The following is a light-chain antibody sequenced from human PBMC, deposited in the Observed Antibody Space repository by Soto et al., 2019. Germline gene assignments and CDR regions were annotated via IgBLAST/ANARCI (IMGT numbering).Light chain of an antibody. CDR1: QSVRSSH. Sequence: EIVLTQSPGTLSLSPGERATLSCRTSQSVRSSHLAWYQQKPGQAPRLLIYDASNRATGIPARFSGSGSGTDFTLTISSLEPEDFAVYYCQQRSNWPPTFGGGTKVEIK. V-gene: IGKV3-11*01. CDR3: QQRSNWPPT. J-gene: IGKJ4*01. CDR2: DAS.